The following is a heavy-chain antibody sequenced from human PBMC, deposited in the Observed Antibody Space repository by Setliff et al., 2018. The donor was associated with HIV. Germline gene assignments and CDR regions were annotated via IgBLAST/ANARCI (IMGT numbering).Heavy chain of an antibody. CDR3: ARTDYDSGKSVLDS. Sequence: ASVKVSCKASGFTFSKSAIHWVHQAPGQRLELMAWINAANGHAKYSQKFQGRVTITRDTSATIAYMELSSLTSEDTALYFCARTDYDSGKSVLDSWGQGTLVTVSS. V-gene: IGHV1-3*01. CDR1: GFTFSKSA. D-gene: IGHD3-10*01. CDR2: INAANGHA. J-gene: IGHJ5*01.